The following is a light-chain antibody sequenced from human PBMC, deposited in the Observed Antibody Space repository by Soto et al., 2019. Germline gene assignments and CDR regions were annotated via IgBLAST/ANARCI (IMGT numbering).Light chain of an antibody. J-gene: IGKJ1*01. CDR2: AVS. Sequence: DIQMTQSPSSVSASAGDSVTITCRASQAINNWLAWYQQKPGTAPKLLIYAVSSLQRGVPSRFSGSGSGTDFTLTISSLQPEDFATYYCQQAADFPWTFGQGTKVEIK. CDR3: QQAADFPWT. CDR1: QAINNW. V-gene: IGKV1-12*01.